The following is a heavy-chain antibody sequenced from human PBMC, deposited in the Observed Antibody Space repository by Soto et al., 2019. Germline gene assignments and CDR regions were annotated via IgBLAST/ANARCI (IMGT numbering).Heavy chain of an antibody. CDR2: IYYSGST. CDR3: PNNLTATAL. J-gene: IGHJ2*01. V-gene: IGHV4-39*01. D-gene: IGHD1-1*01. Sequence: SRIRQPPGKGLEWIGSIYYSGSTYYNPSLKSRVTISVDTSKNQFSLKLSSVTAVDTAVYCSPNNLTATALWG.